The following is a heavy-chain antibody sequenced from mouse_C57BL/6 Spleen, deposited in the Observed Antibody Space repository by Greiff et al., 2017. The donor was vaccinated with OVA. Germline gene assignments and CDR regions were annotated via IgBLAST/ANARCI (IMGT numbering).Heavy chain of an antibody. CDR3: ARGDYDYDGGPFDY. V-gene: IGHV3-6*01. Sequence: ESGPGLVKPSQSLSLTCSVTGYSITSGYYWNWIRQFPGNKLEWMGYISYDGSNNYNPSLKNRISITRDTSKNQFFLKLNSVTTEDAATYYCARGDYDYDGGPFDYWGQGTTLTVSS. CDR1: GYSITSGYY. CDR2: ISYDGSN. D-gene: IGHD2-4*01. J-gene: IGHJ2*01.